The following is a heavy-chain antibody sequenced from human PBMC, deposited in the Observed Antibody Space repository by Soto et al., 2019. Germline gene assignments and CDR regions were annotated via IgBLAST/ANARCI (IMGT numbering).Heavy chain of an antibody. Sequence: TSETLSLTCAVYGGSFSGYYWSWIRQPPGKGLEWIGEINHSGSTNYNPSLKSRVTISVDTSKNQFSLKLSSVTAADTAVYYCAIPAGYPDYYYYYMDVWGKGTTVTVSS. CDR3: AIPAGYPDYYYYYMDV. V-gene: IGHV4-34*01. CDR2: INHSGST. D-gene: IGHD3-16*02. CDR1: GGSFSGYY. J-gene: IGHJ6*03.